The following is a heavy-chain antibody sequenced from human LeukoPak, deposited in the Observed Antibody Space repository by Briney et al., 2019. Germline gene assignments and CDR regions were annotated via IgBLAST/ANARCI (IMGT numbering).Heavy chain of an antibody. Sequence: GGSLRLSCAASGFTFSSSSTTWVRQPPGKGLEWVAYITSGSSPISYADSVKGRFTISRDNAKNSLFLQVNSLRAEDTAVYYCARSSGTYHFDYWGQGTLVTVSS. V-gene: IGHV3-48*04. CDR3: ARSSGTYHFDY. D-gene: IGHD1-26*01. CDR2: ITSGSSPI. J-gene: IGHJ4*02. CDR1: GFTFSSSS.